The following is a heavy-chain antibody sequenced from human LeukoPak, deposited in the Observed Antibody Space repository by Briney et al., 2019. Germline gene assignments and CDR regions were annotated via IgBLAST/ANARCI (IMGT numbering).Heavy chain of an antibody. J-gene: IGHJ5*02. CDR3: ARDQKQWLFDGAPGP. D-gene: IGHD6-19*01. CDR1: GYTFSSYY. CDR2: INPNSGGT. Sequence: ASVKVSCKTSGYTFSSYYMNWVRQAPGQGLEWMGWINPNSGGTNYAQKFQGRVTMTRDTSISTAYMELSRLRSDDTAVYYCARDQKQWLFDGAPGPWGQGTLVTVSS. V-gene: IGHV1-2*02.